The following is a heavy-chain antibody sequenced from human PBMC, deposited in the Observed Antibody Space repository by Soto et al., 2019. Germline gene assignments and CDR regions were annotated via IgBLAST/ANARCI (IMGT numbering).Heavy chain of an antibody. CDR3: ARYSSGYPNWFDP. J-gene: IGHJ5*02. CDR2: IYYIGST. D-gene: IGHD3-22*01. V-gene: IGHV4-30-4*01. Sequence: HRPGKGLEWIGYIYYIGSTYYNPSLKSRVTISVDTSKNQFSLKLSSVTAADTAVYYCARYSSGYPNWFDPWGQGTLVTVSS.